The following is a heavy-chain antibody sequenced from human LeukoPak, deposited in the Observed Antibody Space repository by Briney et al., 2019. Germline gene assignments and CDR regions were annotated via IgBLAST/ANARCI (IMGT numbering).Heavy chain of an antibody. CDR3: ATGPYCSGGSCYHLREFDY. Sequence: GASVKVSCKATGYTFTRYGISWVRQAPGQGLEWMGWISANNGNTKYAQKFQGRVTMTEDTSTDTAYMELSSLRSEDTAVYYCATGPYCSGGSCYHLREFDYWGQGTLVTVSS. D-gene: IGHD2-15*01. V-gene: IGHV1-18*01. CDR1: GYTFTRYG. J-gene: IGHJ4*02. CDR2: ISANNGNT.